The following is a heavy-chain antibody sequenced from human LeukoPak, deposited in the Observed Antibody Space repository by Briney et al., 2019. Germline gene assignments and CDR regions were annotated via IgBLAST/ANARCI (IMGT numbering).Heavy chain of an antibody. D-gene: IGHD3-3*01. V-gene: IGHV1-2*02. Sequence: GASVKVPCKASGYNFNAYYMHWVRQAPGQGLEWMGWINPNSGGTNCAQKFQGRVTLTRDTSINTVYMEVNRLTSDDTVVYYCARGEWLVLGDHWGQGTPVTVSS. J-gene: IGHJ4*02. CDR1: GYNFNAYY. CDR2: INPNSGGT. CDR3: ARGEWLVLGDH.